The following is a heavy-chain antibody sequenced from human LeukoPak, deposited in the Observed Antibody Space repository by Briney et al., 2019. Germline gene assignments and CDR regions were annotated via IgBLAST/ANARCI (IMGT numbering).Heavy chain of an antibody. V-gene: IGHV3-30*18. J-gene: IGHJ4*02. Sequence: QPGRSLRLSCAASGFTFSSYGMHWVRQAPGKGLEWVAVISYDGSNKYYADSVKGRFTISRDNSKNTLYLQMNSLRAEDTAVHYCAKSGSSLNDYWGQGTLVTVSS. CDR2: ISYDGSNK. CDR3: AKSGSSLNDY. D-gene: IGHD6-13*01. CDR1: GFTFSSYG.